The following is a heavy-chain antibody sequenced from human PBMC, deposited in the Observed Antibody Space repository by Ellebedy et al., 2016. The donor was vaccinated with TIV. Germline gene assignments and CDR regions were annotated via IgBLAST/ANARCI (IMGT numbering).Heavy chain of an antibody. CDR3: SRDSSGWSRDY. J-gene: IGHJ4*02. Sequence: GESLKISCTTSGFPFGAYSMSWFRQAPGKGLEWVGLIRNEVDGGPTEYAASMKGRFTIPRDDSKSIAYLHMNSLKTEDTAVYYCSRDSSGWSRDYWGQGTLVTVSS. D-gene: IGHD6-19*01. CDR2: IRNEVDGGPT. CDR1: GFPFGAYS. V-gene: IGHV3-49*03.